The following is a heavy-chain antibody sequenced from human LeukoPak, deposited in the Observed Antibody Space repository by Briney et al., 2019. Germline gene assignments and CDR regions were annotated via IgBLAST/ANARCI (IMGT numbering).Heavy chain of an antibody. Sequence: SETLSLTCTVSGGSISSSSYYWGWIRQPPGKGLEWIGSIYYSGSTYYNPSLKSRVTISVDTSKNQFSLKLSSVTAADTAVYYCARAPGISYVLLWFGGYDYWGQGTLVTVSS. D-gene: IGHD3-10*01. CDR3: ARAPGISYVLLWFGGYDY. J-gene: IGHJ4*02. CDR1: GGSISSSSYY. CDR2: IYYSGST. V-gene: IGHV4-39*01.